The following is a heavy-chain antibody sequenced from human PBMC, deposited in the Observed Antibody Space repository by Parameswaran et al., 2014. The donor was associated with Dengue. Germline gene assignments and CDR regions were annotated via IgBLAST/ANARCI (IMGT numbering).Heavy chain of an antibody. CDR1: GFTFDDYT. CDR2: ISWDGGST. V-gene: IGHV3-43*01. CDR3: AKDRDPVLRYFD. J-gene: IGHJ4*02. D-gene: IGHD3-9*01. Sequence: GESLKISCAASGFTFDDYTMHWVRQAPGKGLEWVSLISWDGGSTYYADSVKGRLTISRDNSKNSLYLQMNSLRTEDTALYYCAKDRDPVLRYFDWGQGTLVTVSS.